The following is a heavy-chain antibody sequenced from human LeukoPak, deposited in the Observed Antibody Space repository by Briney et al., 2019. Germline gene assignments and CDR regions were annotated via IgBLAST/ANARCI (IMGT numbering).Heavy chain of an antibody. CDR2: IYYSGST. CDR3: ARSGGYSSGLQH. Sequence: SETLSLTCTVSGGSISSYYWSWIRQPPGKGLEWIGYIYYSGSTNYNPSLKSRVTISVDTSKNQFSLKMSSVTAADTAVHYCARSGGYSSGLQHWGQGTLVTVSS. D-gene: IGHD6-25*01. CDR1: GGSISSYY. J-gene: IGHJ1*01. V-gene: IGHV4-59*01.